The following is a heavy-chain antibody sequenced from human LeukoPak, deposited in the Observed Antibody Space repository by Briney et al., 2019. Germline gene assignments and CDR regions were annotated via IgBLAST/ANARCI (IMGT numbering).Heavy chain of an antibody. Sequence: GGSLRLSCAASGFTFSSYAMSWVRQAPGKGLEWVSYIASSSSYIYYADSVKGRFTILRDNAKNSLYLQMNSLRAEDTAVYYCARDLFFGSKWYEGWFDSWGRGTLVTVSS. CDR2: IASSSSYI. D-gene: IGHD2-8*01. CDR1: GFTFSSYA. V-gene: IGHV3-21*05. CDR3: ARDLFFGSKWYEGWFDS. J-gene: IGHJ5*01.